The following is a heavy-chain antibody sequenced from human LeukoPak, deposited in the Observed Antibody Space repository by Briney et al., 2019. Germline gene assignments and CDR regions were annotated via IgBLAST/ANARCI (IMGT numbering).Heavy chain of an antibody. D-gene: IGHD3-10*01. CDR2: INPNTGGT. V-gene: IGHV1-2*02. J-gene: IGHJ4*02. CDR3: ARVGSGMTAPDY. Sequence: ASVKVSCKASGYTFTGYYIHWVRQAPGQGLEWMGWINPNTGGTNYAQKFQGRVTMTRDTSISTAYMELSRLRSDDTAVYYCARVGSGMTAPDYWGQGTLVTVSS. CDR1: GYTFTGYY.